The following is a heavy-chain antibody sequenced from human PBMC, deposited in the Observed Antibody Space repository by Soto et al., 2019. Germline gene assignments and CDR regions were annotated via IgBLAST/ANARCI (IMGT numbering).Heavy chain of an antibody. D-gene: IGHD1-26*01. V-gene: IGHV3-30-3*01. CDR2: ISSDGSNK. CDR1: GFTFSSHG. Sequence: QVQLAESGGGVVQPGRSLRLSRAVSGFTFSSHGMHWVRQAPGKGLEWVALISSDGSNKYYADSVKGRFTTSRDNSKNTMYLQMNSLRVEDTAVYYCARDDEGGSDCDLGYWGQGALVTVSS. CDR3: ARDDEGGSDCDLGY. J-gene: IGHJ4*02.